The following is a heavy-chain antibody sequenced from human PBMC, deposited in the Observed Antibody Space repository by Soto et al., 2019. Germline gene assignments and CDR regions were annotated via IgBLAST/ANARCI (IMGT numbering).Heavy chain of an antibody. V-gene: IGHV4-34*01. Sequence: QVQLQQWGAGLLKPSETLSLTCAVYGGSFSGYYWSWIRQPPGKGLEWIGEINHSGSTNYNPSLKSRVTISVDTSKNQFSLKLSSVTAADTAVYYCARGRGRDYGDYSVDYWGQGTLVTVSS. CDR1: GGSFSGYY. CDR3: ARGRGRDYGDYSVDY. CDR2: INHSGST. J-gene: IGHJ4*02. D-gene: IGHD4-17*01.